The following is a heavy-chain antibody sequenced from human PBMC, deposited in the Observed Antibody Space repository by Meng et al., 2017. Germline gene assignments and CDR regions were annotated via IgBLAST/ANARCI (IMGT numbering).Heavy chain of an antibody. CDR2: IYHSGST. Sequence: SETLSLTCAVSGYSISSGYYWGWIRQPPGKGLEWIGSIYHSGSTYYNPSLKSRVTISVDTSKNQFSLKLSSVTAADTAVYYCARELVGVVVTAHDAFDIWARGPL. J-gene: IGHJ3*02. V-gene: IGHV4-38-2*02. CDR3: ARELVGVVVTAHDAFDI. D-gene: IGHD2-21*02. CDR1: GYSISSGYY.